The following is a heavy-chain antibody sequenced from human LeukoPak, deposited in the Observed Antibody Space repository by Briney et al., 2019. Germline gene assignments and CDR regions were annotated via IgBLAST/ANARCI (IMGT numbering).Heavy chain of an antibody. V-gene: IGHV3-74*01. J-gene: IGHJ6*03. CDR3: ASLPRFSYYYYYMDV. Sequence: GGSLRLSCAASGFTFSTYWMHWVRQAPGKGLVWVSRINADGGNTFYADSVKGRFTISRDNAKNTLYLQMNSLRAEDTAVYYCASLPRFSYYYYYMDVWGKGTTVTVSS. D-gene: IGHD3-16*01. CDR1: GFTFSTYW. CDR2: INADGGNT.